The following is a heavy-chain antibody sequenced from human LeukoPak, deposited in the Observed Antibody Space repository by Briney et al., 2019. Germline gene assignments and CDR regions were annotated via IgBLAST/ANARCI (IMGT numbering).Heavy chain of an antibody. CDR2: ISWNSGSI. Sequence: GGSLRLSCAASGFTFDDYAMPWVRQAPGKGLEWVSGISWNSGSIGYADSVKGRFTISRDNAKNSLYLQMNSLRAEDTALYYCAKVAPEGGYSSSWSTYFDYWGQGTLVTVSS. V-gene: IGHV3-9*01. CDR3: AKVAPEGGYSSSWSTYFDY. D-gene: IGHD6-13*01. CDR1: GFTFDDYA. J-gene: IGHJ4*02.